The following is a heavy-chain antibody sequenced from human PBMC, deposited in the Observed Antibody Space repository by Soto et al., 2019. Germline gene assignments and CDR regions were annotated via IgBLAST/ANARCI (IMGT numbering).Heavy chain of an antibody. CDR1: GFTFEDYA. J-gene: IGHJ3*02. Sequence: EVQLVESGGDLEQPGRSLRLSCAASGFTFEDYAMHWVRQGPGKGLEWVSGISWNSGSIAYADSVKGRFTISRDNAKNSLYLQMNSLRAEDTGLYYCAKEGGQWELPHDGFDIWGRGTMVTVSS. CDR2: ISWNSGSI. D-gene: IGHD1-26*01. V-gene: IGHV3-9*01. CDR3: AKEGGQWELPHDGFDI.